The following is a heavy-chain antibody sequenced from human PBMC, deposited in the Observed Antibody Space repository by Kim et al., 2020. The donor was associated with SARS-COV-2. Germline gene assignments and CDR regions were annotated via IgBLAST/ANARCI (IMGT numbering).Heavy chain of an antibody. D-gene: IGHD3-10*01. CDR3: ARLTVYGSTTTDS. CDR2: IYHSGST. J-gene: IGHJ4*02. CDR1: GGSISSTFYF. V-gene: IGHV4-39*01. Sequence: SETLSPTCTVSGGSISSTFYFWSWIRQPPGKGLEWIGTIYHSGSTDYHPSLKNRVTISLDTSKNDFSLRLTSVTAADTAVYYCARLTVYGSTTTDSWGQG.